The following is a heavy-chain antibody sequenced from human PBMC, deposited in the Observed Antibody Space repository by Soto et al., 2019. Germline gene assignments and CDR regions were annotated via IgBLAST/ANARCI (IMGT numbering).Heavy chain of an antibody. CDR3: AKYRSSWNSVRFDP. J-gene: IGHJ5*02. CDR1: GFTFSSYA. CDR2: ISGSGGST. D-gene: IGHD6-13*01. V-gene: IGHV3-23*01. Sequence: GWYLRLSCAASGFTFSSYAMSWVRQAPGKGLEWVSAISGSGGSTYYADSVKGRFTISRDNSKNTLYLQMNSLRAEDTAVYYWAKYRSSWNSVRFDPWGQGTLGTVSS.